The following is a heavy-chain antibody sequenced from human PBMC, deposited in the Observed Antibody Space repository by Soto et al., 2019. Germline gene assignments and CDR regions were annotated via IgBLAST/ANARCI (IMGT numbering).Heavy chain of an antibody. CDR2: IYPGDSDS. CDR1: GYTFIDYW. D-gene: IGHD1-26*01. Sequence: PGESLKISCKASGYTFIDYWIGWVRQMPGKGLEYMGIIYPGDSDSTYSPSFQGQVTISVDNSISTAYLQWSSLKASDTAMYYCARLDLSLVAAVFPSDWGQGTLVTVSS. J-gene: IGHJ4*02. V-gene: IGHV5-51*01. CDR3: ARLDLSLVAAVFPSD.